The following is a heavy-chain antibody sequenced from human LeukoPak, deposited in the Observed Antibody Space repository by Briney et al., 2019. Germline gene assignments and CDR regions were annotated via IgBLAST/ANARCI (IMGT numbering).Heavy chain of an antibody. CDR2: INPNSGGT. V-gene: IGHV1-2*06. CDR1: GYTFTGYY. CDR3: ARDSDFGEQLVLYYYGMDV. D-gene: IGHD6-6*01. Sequence: ASVKVSCKASGYTFTGYYMHWVRQAPGQGLEWMGRINPNSGGTNYAQKFQGRVTMTRDTSISTAYMELSRLRSDDTAVYYCARDSDFGEQLVLYYYGMDVWGQGTTVTVSS. J-gene: IGHJ6*02.